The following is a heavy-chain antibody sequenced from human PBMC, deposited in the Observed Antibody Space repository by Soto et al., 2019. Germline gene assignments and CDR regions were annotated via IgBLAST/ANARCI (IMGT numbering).Heavy chain of an antibody. CDR3: AGVIGWGSYYGGWGGY. D-gene: IGHD3-10*01. CDR2: ISYDGSNK. CDR1: GFTFSSYA. V-gene: IGHV3-30-3*01. Sequence: QVQLVESGGGVVQPGRSLRLSCAASGFTFSSYAMHWVRQAPGKGLEWVAVISYDGSNKYYADSVKGRFTISRDNSKNWLYLKMDSERAEDTAVYHCAGVIGWGSYYGGWGGYWGQGSLVTVSS. J-gene: IGHJ4*02.